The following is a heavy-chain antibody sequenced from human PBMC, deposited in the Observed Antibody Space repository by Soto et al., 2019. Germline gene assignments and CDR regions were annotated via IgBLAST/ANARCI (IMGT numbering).Heavy chain of an antibody. CDR1: GFNLGHPW. D-gene: IGHD3-9*01. CDR3: TTGIYYDILTGYHNVAY. V-gene: IGHV3-15*01. J-gene: IGHJ4*02. Sequence: GSLRLSCVASGFNLGHPWMTWVRQAAGKGLEWVGRIKSKTDGGTADYAAPVKGRATISRDDSKNTVYLQMNSLKTEDTAVYYCTTGIYYDILTGYHNVAYWGQGALVTVSS. CDR2: IKSKTDGGTA.